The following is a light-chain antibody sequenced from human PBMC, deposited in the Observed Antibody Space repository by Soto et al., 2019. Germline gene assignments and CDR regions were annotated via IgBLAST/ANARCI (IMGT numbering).Light chain of an antibody. J-gene: IGKJ5*01. CDR2: ATS. CDR1: RNVSIY. V-gene: IGKV1-39*01. Sequence: EIPLTQSPSSLAASVEDRLTLTCRASRNVSIYLNWYQHKPGKGPTLLIHATSNLQIGVPSRFSGSGSGTEFTLTISSLEPEDFGTYYCQQSYKMPSFGQGTRLVIK. CDR3: QQSYKMPS.